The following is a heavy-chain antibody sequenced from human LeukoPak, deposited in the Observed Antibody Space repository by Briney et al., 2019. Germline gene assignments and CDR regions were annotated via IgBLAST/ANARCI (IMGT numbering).Heavy chain of an antibody. V-gene: IGHV3-11*01. J-gene: IGHJ6*02. D-gene: IGHD2-15*01. Sequence: GGSLRLSCAASGFTFSDYYMSWIRQAPGKGLEWVSYISSSGSTIYYADSVKGRFTISRDNAKNSLYLQMNSLRAEDTAVYYCARGYCSGGSCYPNTSNSPLYYYYGMDVWGQRTTVTVSS. CDR2: ISSSGSTI. CDR3: ARGYCSGGSCYPNTSNSPLYYYYGMDV. CDR1: GFTFSDYY.